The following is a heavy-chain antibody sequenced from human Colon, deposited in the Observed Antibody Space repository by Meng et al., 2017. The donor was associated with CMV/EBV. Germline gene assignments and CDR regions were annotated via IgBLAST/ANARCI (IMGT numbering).Heavy chain of an antibody. D-gene: IGHD3-22*01. CDR3: VRDNARVQGNIPILVVPQGFDY. CDR1: GFTFSSYE. CDR2: ISNSGSTI. J-gene: IGHJ4*02. Sequence: GGSLRLSCAASGFTFSSYEMNWVRQAPGKGLEWVSYISNSGSTIYYADSVKGRFTISRDNAKNSLYLQMSSLSAEDTAVYYCVRDNARVQGNIPILVVPQGFDYWGQGTVVTVSS. V-gene: IGHV3-48*03.